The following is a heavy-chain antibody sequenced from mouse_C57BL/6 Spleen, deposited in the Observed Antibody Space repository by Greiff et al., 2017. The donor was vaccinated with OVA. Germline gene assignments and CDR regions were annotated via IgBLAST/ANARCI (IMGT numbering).Heavy chain of an antibody. Sequence: DVKLVESGGGLVKPGGSLKLSCAASGFTFSDYGMHWVRQAPEKGLEWVAYISSGSSTIYYADTVQGRFTISRDNAKNTLFLQMTSLRSEDTAMYYCARRYSNYLYYFDYWGQGTTLTVSS. V-gene: IGHV5-17*01. CDR3: ARRYSNYLYYFDY. CDR1: GFTFSDYG. J-gene: IGHJ2*01. CDR2: ISSGSSTI. D-gene: IGHD2-5*01.